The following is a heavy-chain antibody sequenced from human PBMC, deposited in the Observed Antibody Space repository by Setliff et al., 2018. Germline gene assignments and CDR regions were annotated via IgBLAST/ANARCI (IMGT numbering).Heavy chain of an antibody. J-gene: IGHJ4*02. CDR3: ARGLVSYVY. CDR2: ISGSGGST. CDR1: GFTFSSYA. Sequence: LRLSCAASGFTFSSYAMSWVRQAPGKGLEWVSAISGSGGSTYYADSVKGRFTTSRDNSKNTLYLQMNSLRAEDTAVYYCARGLVSYVYWGQGTLVTVSS. V-gene: IGHV3-23*01. D-gene: IGHD6-6*01.